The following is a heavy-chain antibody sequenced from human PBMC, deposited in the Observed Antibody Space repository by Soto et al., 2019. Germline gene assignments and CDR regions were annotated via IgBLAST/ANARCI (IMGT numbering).Heavy chain of an antibody. CDR3: ARQGYYDSSGYYYYYGMDV. CDR2: IYYSGST. D-gene: IGHD3-22*01. V-gene: IGHV4-39*01. CDR1: GGSISSSSYY. J-gene: IGHJ6*02. Sequence: PSETLSLTCTVSGGSISSSSYYWGLIRQPPGKGLEWIGSIYYSGSTYYNPSLKSRVTISVDTSKNQFSLKLSSVTAADTAVYYCARQGYYDSSGYYYYYGMDVWGQGTTVTVSS.